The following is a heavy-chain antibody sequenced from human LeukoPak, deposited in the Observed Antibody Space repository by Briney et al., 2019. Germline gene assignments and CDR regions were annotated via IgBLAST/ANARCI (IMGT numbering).Heavy chain of an antibody. CDR1: GFTFSTYG. Sequence: GGSLRLSCAASGFTFSTYGVHWVRQAPGKGLEWVSYISSSSSTIYYADSVKGRFTISRDNAKNSLYLQMNSLRAEDTAVYYCARDFGRRGTKLDVVGVFDYWGQGTLVTVSS. CDR2: ISSSSSTI. V-gene: IGHV3-48*04. J-gene: IGHJ4*02. CDR3: ARDFGRRGTKLDVVGVFDY. D-gene: IGHD1-1*01.